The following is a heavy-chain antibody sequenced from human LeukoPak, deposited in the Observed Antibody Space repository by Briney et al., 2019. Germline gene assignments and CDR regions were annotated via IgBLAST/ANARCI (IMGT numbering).Heavy chain of an antibody. CDR1: GYSFTSYW. J-gene: IGHJ6*03. CDR2: IYPGDSDT. CDR3: ARRSHPLLGFGVGFPDYYYYMDV. V-gene: IGHV5-51*01. Sequence: GEPLKISCKGSGYSFTSYWIGWVRQLPGKGLEWMGIIYPGDSDTRYSPSFQGQVTISADKSISTAYLQWSSLKASDTAMYYCARRSHPLLGFGVGFPDYYYYMDVWGKGTTVTVSS. D-gene: IGHD3-10*01.